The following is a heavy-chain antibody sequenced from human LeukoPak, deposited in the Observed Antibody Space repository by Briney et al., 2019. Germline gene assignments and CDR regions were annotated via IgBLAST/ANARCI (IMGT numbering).Heavy chain of an antibody. CDR3: ANEDLDY. Sequence: GGSLRLSCAASGFTFSSYGMHWVRQAPGKGLEWVAVMSYDGSNKYYADSVKGRFTISRDNSKNTLYLQMNSLRAEDTAVYYCANEDLDYWGQGTLVTVSS. J-gene: IGHJ4*02. CDR1: GFTFSSYG. V-gene: IGHV3-30*18. CDR2: MSYDGSNK.